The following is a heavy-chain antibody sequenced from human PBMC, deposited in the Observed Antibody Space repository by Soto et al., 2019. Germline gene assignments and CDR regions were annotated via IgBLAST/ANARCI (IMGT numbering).Heavy chain of an antibody. CDR1: GFTFSNAW. CDR2: IKSKTDGGTT. J-gene: IGHJ3*02. CDR3: AKPKSLGVVIGAFDI. Sequence: EVQLVESGGGLVKPGGSLRLSCAASGFTFSNAWMSWVRQAPGKGLEWVGRIKSKTDGGTTDYAAPVKGRFTISRDDSKNTLYLQMNSLKTEDTAVYYCAKPKSLGVVIGAFDIWGQGTMVTVSS. V-gene: IGHV3-15*01. D-gene: IGHD3-16*01.